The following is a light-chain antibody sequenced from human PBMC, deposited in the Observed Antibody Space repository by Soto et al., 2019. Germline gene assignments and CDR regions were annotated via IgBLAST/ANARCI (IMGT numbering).Light chain of an antibody. CDR3: SLYTTASTYV. V-gene: IGLV2-18*01. CDR1: SSDIGGYNR. J-gene: IGLJ1*01. CDR2: EVS. Sequence: QSALTQPASVSGSPGQSITISCTGSSSDIGGYNRVSWYQRPPGTGPKLVIYEVSNRPSGIPDRFSGSKSGNTASLTISGLQAEDDAEYYCSLYTTASTYVFGTGTKLTVL.